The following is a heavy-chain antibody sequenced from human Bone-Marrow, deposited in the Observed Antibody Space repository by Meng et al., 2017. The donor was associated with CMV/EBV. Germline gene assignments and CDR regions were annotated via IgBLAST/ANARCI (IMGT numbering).Heavy chain of an antibody. CDR2: MKNKDGSED. V-gene: IGHV3-7*03. CDR3: ARDNFGRFDS. D-gene: IGHD1-1*01. Sequence: GESLKISCAASGFRLRSYWMNWVRQAPGKGLEWVAMMKNKDGSEDYYLASVRGRFTISRDNARNPLFLQLNNVRPEDTGVYYCARDNFGRFDSWGQGTVVTVSS. J-gene: IGHJ5*01. CDR1: GFRLRSYW.